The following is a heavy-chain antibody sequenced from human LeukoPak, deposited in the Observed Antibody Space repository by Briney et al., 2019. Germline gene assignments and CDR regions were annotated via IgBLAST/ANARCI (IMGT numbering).Heavy chain of an antibody. Sequence: SETLCLTCAVSGASIRSDYMSWIRQSPGKGLEWIAYIYYTVTTNYNPSLKSRVTISIDTSKNQFSLKLTSVSAADTAIYYCARPKTTGGFDSWGQGTLVTVSS. J-gene: IGHJ4*02. CDR3: ARPKTTGGFDS. CDR1: GASIRSDY. V-gene: IGHV4-59*01. D-gene: IGHD2-8*02. CDR2: IYYTVTT.